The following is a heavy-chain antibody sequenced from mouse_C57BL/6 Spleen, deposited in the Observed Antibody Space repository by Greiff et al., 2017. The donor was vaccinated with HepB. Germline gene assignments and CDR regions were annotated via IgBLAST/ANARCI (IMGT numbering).Heavy chain of an antibody. J-gene: IGHJ1*03. D-gene: IGHD1-1*01. V-gene: IGHV5-17*01. CDR2: ISSGSSTI. CDR1: GFTFSDYG. CDR3: ARDGSGCWYFDV. Sequence: EVKLMESGGGLVKPGGSLKLSCAASGFTFSDYGMHWVRQAPEKGLEWVAYISSGSSTIYYADTVKGRFTITKDKAKNTLILQLTSLRSEDTAKYCCARDGSGCWYFDVWGTGTTVTVSS.